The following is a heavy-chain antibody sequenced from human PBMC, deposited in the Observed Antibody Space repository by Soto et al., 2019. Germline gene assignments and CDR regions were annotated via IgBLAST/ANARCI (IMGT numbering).Heavy chain of an antibody. CDR1: GGTFSSYA. CDR3: VRGQKALYYYDSSGYGPDFDY. Sequence: QVQLVQSGVEVKKPGSSVKVSCKASGGTFSSYAISWVRQAPGQGLEWMGGIIPIFGTANYAQKFQGRVTITADESTSTAYMELSSLRSEDTAVYYCVRGQKALYYYDSSGYGPDFDYWGQGTLVTVSS. J-gene: IGHJ4*02. D-gene: IGHD3-22*01. CDR2: IIPIFGTA. V-gene: IGHV1-69*01.